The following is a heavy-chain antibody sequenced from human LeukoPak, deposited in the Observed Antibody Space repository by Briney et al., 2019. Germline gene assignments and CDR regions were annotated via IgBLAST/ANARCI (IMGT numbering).Heavy chain of an antibody. V-gene: IGHV1-2*02. CDR2: INPNSGGT. J-gene: IGHJ6*02. D-gene: IGHD5-24*01. CDR3: ARVSRDGYMFPLQPTWIHYGMDV. CDR1: GYTFTGYY. Sequence: ASVKVSCKASGYTFTGYYMHWVRQAPGQGLEWMGWINPNSGGTNYAQKFQGRVTMTRDTSISTAYMELSRLRSDDTAVYYCARVSRDGYMFPLQPTWIHYGMDVWGQGTTVTVSS.